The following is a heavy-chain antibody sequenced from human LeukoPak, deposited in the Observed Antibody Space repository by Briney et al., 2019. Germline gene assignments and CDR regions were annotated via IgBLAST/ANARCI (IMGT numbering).Heavy chain of an antibody. J-gene: IGHJ4*02. CDR1: GFTFSNSN. CDR3: AIDRSSCYYGLDF. CDR2: ISSSSSYI. Sequence: GGSLRLSCAASGFTFSNSNMNWVRQAPGKGLEWVASISSSSSYIYYADSVKGRFTISRDNAKNSLYLQMNSLRAEDTAVYYCAIDRSSCYYGLDFWGQGTLVTVSS. D-gene: IGHD3-22*01. V-gene: IGHV3-21*01.